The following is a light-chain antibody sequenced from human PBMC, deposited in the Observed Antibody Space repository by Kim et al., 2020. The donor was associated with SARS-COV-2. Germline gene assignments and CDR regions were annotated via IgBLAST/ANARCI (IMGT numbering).Light chain of an antibody. CDR3: QQYNNWPPT. J-gene: IGKJ1*01. Sequence: VSPGERATVSCRASQSVSSRLAWYQPKPGQALRLLIYGASTRATGIPARFSGSESGTEFTLTISSLQSEDFAVYYCQQYNNWPPTFGQGTKVDIK. CDR1: QSVSSR. CDR2: GAS. V-gene: IGKV3-15*01.